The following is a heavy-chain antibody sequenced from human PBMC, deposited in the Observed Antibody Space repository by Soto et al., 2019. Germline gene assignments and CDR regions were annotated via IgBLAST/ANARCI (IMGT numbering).Heavy chain of an antibody. CDR2: IYYIGST. CDR3: ARRGPHCSSTSCSYFDY. Sequence: PSETLSLTCTVSGGSISSYYWSWIRQPPGKGLEWIGYIYYIGSTNYNPSLKSRVTISVDTSKSQFSLKLSSVTAADTAVYYCARRGPHCSSTSCSYFDYWGQGTLVTVS. V-gene: IGHV4-59*08. CDR1: GGSISSYY. D-gene: IGHD2-2*01. J-gene: IGHJ4*02.